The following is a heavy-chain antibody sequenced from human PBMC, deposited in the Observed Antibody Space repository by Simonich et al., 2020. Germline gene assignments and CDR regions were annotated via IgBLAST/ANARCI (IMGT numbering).Heavy chain of an antibody. V-gene: IGHV4-59*08. CDR1: GGSISSYY. CDR3: ARHDRWLQFYFDY. D-gene: IGHD5-12*01. J-gene: IGHJ4*02. Sequence: QVQLQESGPGLVKPSETLSLTCTVSGGSISSYYWPWIRQPPGKGLEWIGYIYYSGGTNYNPSLKSRVTISVDTSKNQFSLKLSSVTAADTAVYYCARHDRWLQFYFDYWGQGTLVTVSS. CDR2: IYYSGGT.